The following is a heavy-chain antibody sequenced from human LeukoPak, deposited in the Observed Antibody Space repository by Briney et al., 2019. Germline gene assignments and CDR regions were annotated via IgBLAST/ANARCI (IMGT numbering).Heavy chain of an antibody. V-gene: IGHV1-69*02. CDR1: GGTFSSYT. Sequence: GASVKVSCKASGGTFSSYTISWVRQAPGQGLEWMGRIIPILGIANYAQKFQGRVTITADKSTSTAYIELSSLRSEDTAVYYCERGSWVVTSLPDTGDAFDIWGQGTMVTVSS. D-gene: IGHD4-23*01. CDR3: ERGSWVVTSLPDTGDAFDI. J-gene: IGHJ3*02. CDR2: IIPILGIA.